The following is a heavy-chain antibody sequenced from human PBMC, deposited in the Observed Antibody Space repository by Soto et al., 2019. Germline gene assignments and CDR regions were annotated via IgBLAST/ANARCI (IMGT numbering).Heavy chain of an antibody. CDR2: IYYSGST. Sequence: QLQLQESGPGLVKPSETLSLTCTVSGGSISSSSYYWGWIRQPPGKGLEWIGSIYYSGSTYYNPSLKSRVTISVDTSKNQFSLKLSSVTAADTAVYYCARRDYGDYHGHNWFDPWGQGTLVTVSS. V-gene: IGHV4-39*01. D-gene: IGHD4-17*01. CDR3: ARRDYGDYHGHNWFDP. J-gene: IGHJ5*02. CDR1: GGSISSSSYY.